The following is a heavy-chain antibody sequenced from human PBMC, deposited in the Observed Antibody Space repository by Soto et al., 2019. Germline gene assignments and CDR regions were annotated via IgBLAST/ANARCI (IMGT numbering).Heavy chain of an antibody. D-gene: IGHD3-10*01. J-gene: IGHJ4*02. CDR1: GGSISSYY. V-gene: IGHV4-59*08. CDR3: ATTRGLAVGGSFDY. CDR2: IYYTGTT. Sequence: SETLSLTCTVSGGSISSYYWNWIRQPPGEGLEWIGYIYYTGTTSYNPSLRSRITIAVDTSKNQFSLKLNSVAAADTAFYYCATTRGLAVGGSFDYWGQGMLVTVSS.